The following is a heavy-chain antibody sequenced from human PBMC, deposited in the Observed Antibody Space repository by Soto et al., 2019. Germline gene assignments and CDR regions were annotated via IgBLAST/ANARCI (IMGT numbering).Heavy chain of an antibody. J-gene: IGHJ4*02. CDR2: ISGSGGST. D-gene: IGHD5-12*01. Sequence: PGGSLRLSCAASGFTFSSYAMSWVRQAPGKGLEWVSAISGSGGSTYYADSVKGRFTISRDNSKNTLHLQMNSLRAEDTAVYYCAKDINSGYDFHYWGQGTLVTVSS. V-gene: IGHV3-23*01. CDR1: GFTFSSYA. CDR3: AKDINSGYDFHY.